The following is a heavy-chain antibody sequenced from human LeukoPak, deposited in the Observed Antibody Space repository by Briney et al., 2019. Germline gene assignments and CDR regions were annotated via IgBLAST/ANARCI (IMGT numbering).Heavy chain of an antibody. V-gene: IGHV3-23*01. Sequence: GGSLRLSCAASGFTFSSHGMNWVRQAPGKGLEWVSGISPSGGITYYTDSVKGRFTISRDNSKNTVSLQMDSLRAEDTAVYYCVSFEYWGQGTLVTVSS. CDR2: ISPSGGIT. CDR1: GFTFSSHG. CDR3: VSFEY. J-gene: IGHJ4*02.